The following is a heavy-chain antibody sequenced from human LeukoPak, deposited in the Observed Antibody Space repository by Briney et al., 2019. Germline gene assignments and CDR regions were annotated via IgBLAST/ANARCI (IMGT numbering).Heavy chain of an antibody. V-gene: IGHV4-30-2*01. J-gene: IGHJ4*02. CDR3: ARVKAVAGQLDY. CDR1: GGSISSGGYY. Sequence: PSETLSLTCTVSGGSISSGGYYWGWIRQPPGKGLEWIGYIYHSGSTYYNPSLKSRVTISVDRSKNQFSLKLSSVTAADTAVYYCARVKAVAGQLDYWGQGTLVTVSS. CDR2: IYHSGST. D-gene: IGHD6-19*01.